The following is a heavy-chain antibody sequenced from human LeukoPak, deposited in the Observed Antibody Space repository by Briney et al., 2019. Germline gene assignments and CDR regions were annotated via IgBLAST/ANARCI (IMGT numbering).Heavy chain of an antibody. Sequence: PGGSLRLSCAASGFTFSSYSMNWVRQAPGKGLEWVSSISSSSSYIYYADSVKGRFTISRDNAKNSLYLQMNSLRAEDTAVYYCARGSGSGSYDAFDIWGQGTMVTVSS. D-gene: IGHD3-10*01. CDR3: ARGSGSGSYDAFDI. CDR2: ISSSSSYI. CDR1: GFTFSSYS. V-gene: IGHV3-21*01. J-gene: IGHJ3*02.